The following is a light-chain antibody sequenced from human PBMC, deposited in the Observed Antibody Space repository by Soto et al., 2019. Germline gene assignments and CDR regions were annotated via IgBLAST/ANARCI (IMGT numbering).Light chain of an antibody. Sequence: AIRRTQSPSSLSACTGGRVTITCRASQGISSYLAWYQQKPGKAPKLLIYAASTLQSGVPDRFSGSGSGTDFTLTISRLEPEDFAVYYCQKYGSSPLTFGGGTKVDIK. CDR3: QKYGSSPLT. CDR2: AAS. CDR1: QGISSY. J-gene: IGKJ4*01. V-gene: IGKV1-8*01.